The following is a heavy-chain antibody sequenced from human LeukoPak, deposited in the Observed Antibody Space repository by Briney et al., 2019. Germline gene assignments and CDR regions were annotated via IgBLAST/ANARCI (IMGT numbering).Heavy chain of an antibody. CDR2: ISGSGGST. CDR1: GFTFSSYA. CDR3: AKDRGCSGGSCYYYGLDV. Sequence: GGSLRLSCAASGFTFSSYAMSWVRQAPGKGLEWVSAISGSGGSTYYADSVKGRFTISRDNSKNTLYLQMNSLRAEDTAVYYCAKDRGCSGGSCYYYGLDVWGQGTTVTVSS. J-gene: IGHJ6*02. V-gene: IGHV3-23*01. D-gene: IGHD2-15*01.